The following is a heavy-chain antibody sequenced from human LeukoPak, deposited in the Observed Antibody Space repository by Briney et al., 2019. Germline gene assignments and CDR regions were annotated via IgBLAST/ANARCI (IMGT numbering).Heavy chain of an antibody. CDR2: ISSSSSYI. J-gene: IGHJ4*02. V-gene: IGHV3-21*01. D-gene: IGHD2-21*02. CDR1: GSIFDTHD. Sequence: PGGSLRLSCGASGSIFDTHDMHWVRQAPGKGLEWVSSISSSSSYIYYADSVKGRFTISRDNAKNSLYLQMNSLRAEDTAVYYCARDGSSSPPYCGGDCGLRNDYWGQGTLVTVSS. CDR3: ARDGSSSPPYCGGDCGLRNDY.